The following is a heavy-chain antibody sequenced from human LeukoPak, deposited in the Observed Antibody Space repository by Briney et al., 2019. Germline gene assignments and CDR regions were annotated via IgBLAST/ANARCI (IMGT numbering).Heavy chain of an antibody. CDR1: GFTFSDHY. Sequence: GGSLRLSCAASGFTFSDHYMDWVRQAPGKGLEWVGRTRNKANSYTTEYAASVKGRFTISRDDSKNSLYLQMNSLRAEDTAVYYCARARGHLLLPSAFDIWGQGTMVTVPS. CDR2: TRNKANSYTT. J-gene: IGHJ3*02. V-gene: IGHV3-72*01. CDR3: ARARGHLLLPSAFDI. D-gene: IGHD3-10*01.